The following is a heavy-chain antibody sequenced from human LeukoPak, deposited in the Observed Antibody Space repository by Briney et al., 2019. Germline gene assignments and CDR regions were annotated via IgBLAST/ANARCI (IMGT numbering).Heavy chain of an antibody. CDR2: IVVGSGNT. V-gene: IGHV1-58*02. D-gene: IGHD2-2*01. Sequence: ASVKVSCKASGFTFTSSAMQWVRPARGQRLAWIGWIVVGSGNTNYAQKFQERVTITRDMSTSTAYMELSSLRSEDTAVYYCAAGFCSSTSCYPWFDPWGQGTLVTVSS. J-gene: IGHJ5*02. CDR3: AAGFCSSTSCYPWFDP. CDR1: GFTFTSSA.